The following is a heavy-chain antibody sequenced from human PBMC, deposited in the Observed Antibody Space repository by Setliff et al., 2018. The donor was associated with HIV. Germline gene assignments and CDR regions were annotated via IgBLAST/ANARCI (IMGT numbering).Heavy chain of an antibody. V-gene: IGHV3-23*01. J-gene: IGHJ1*01. D-gene: IGHD3-22*01. CDR3: AKGSVRMHYYDRSGYFQH. Sequence: GESLKISCTVSGFTFTKSAMNWVRQAPGQGLEWVSVISANGGSTYSADSVKGRFTISRDNTKNTVYLQMNSLRAEDTAVYYCAKGSVRMHYYDRSGYFQHWGQGTPVTVSS. CDR2: ISANGGST. CDR1: GFTFTKSA.